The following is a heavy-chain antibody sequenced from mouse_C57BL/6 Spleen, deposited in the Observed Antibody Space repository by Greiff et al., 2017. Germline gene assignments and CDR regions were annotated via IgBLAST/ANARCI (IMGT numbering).Heavy chain of an antibody. Sequence: QVQLQQSGAELVKPGASVKISCKASGYAFSSYWMNWVKQRPGKGLEWIGQIYPGDGDTNYNGKFKGKATLTADKSSSPAYMQRSSLTSEDAAVYFCRRGDEMDYWGQGTSVTVSS. CDR1: GYAFSSYW. V-gene: IGHV1-80*01. J-gene: IGHJ4*01. CDR2: IYPGDGDT. CDR3: RRGDEMDY.